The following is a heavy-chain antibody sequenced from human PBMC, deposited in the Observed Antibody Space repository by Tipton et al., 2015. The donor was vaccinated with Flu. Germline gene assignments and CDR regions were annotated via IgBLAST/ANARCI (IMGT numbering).Heavy chain of an antibody. CDR1: GGSISIYY. J-gene: IGHJ4*02. Sequence: TLSLTCSVSGGSISIYYLSWIRQSPGKGLEWIGYISYSGSTNYNPSLKSRVTISVDTSKSQFSLQLSSVTAADTAVYYCARLSSNWYHQLDNWGQGTLVTVSS. CDR3: ARLSSNWYHQLDN. V-gene: IGHV4-59*07. CDR2: ISYSGST. D-gene: IGHD6-13*01.